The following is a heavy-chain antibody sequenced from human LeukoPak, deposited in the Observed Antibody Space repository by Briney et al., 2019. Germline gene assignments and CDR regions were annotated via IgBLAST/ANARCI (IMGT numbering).Heavy chain of an antibody. V-gene: IGHV3-7*01. CDR1: GFNFERHW. Sequence: GGSLRLSCEASGFNFERHWMSWVRQAPEEGLEWVATIRQDGNQIHYLDSIKGRFIISRDNAKNSLSLQMSSLRDEDTAMYYCARLLGDSTIYDLWGQGTLVTVSS. J-gene: IGHJ5*02. CDR3: ARLLGDSTIYDL. D-gene: IGHD5-24*01. CDR2: IRQDGNQI.